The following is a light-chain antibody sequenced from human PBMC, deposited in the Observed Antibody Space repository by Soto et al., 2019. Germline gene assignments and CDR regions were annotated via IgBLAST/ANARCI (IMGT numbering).Light chain of an antibody. CDR3: QKRSNWPIT. CDR2: DAS. J-gene: IGKJ5*01. Sequence: EIVMTQSPATLSVSPGERATLSCRASQSVSSYLAWYQQKPGQAPRLLIYDASNRATGIPARFSGSGSGTDFTLTISSLEPEDFAVYYCQKRSNWPITFGQGTQLEIK. CDR1: QSVSSY. V-gene: IGKV3-11*01.